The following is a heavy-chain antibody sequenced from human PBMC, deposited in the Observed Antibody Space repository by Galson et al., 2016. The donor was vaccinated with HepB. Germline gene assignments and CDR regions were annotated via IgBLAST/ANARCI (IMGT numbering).Heavy chain of an antibody. J-gene: IGHJ5*02. CDR2: VNPSGGST. Sequence: SVKVSCKASGYTFINNYLHWVRQAPGQGLEWMGRVNPSGGSTIYARQFQGRVTMTKDSSTSTVYMELRSLRPEDTAVYYCARLHYTDSTYPNNWFDPWGQGTQVTVSS. CDR1: GYTFINNY. V-gene: IGHV1-46*01. CDR3: ARLHYTDSTYPNNWFDP. D-gene: IGHD2/OR15-2a*01.